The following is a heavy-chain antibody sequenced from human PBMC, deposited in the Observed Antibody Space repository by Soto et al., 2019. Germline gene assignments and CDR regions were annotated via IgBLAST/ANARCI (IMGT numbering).Heavy chain of an antibody. J-gene: IGHJ3*02. Sequence: QVQLVQSGAEAKKPGSSVKVSCKSSGCTFSSYANSWVRQAPGQGLEWMGGIIPIFGTAHYAQKFQGGVTITADDATSTAYMALISLGSEDTAEYYCARDHSSIVVVITDDFDIWGQGTMVTVAS. CDR2: IIPIFGTA. CDR3: ARDHSSIVVVITDDFDI. CDR1: GCTFSSYA. D-gene: IGHD3-22*01. V-gene: IGHV1-69*01.